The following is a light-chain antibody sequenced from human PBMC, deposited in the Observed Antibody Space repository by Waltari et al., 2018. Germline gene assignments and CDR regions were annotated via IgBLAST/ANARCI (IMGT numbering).Light chain of an antibody. CDR1: SSDVGGYNS. Sequence: QSALTQPASVSGSPGQSITISCTGTSSDVGGYNSVSWYQQHPGTAPQLMIYEVSNRPSGVSNRFSGSKSGNTASLTISGLQAEDEADYYCSSYTSSSTLLYVFGTGTKVTVL. CDR2: EVS. CDR3: SSYTSSSTLLYV. J-gene: IGLJ1*01. V-gene: IGLV2-14*01.